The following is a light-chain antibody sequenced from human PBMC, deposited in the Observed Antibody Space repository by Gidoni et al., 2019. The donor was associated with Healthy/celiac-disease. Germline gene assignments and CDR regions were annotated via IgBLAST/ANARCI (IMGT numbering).Light chain of an antibody. CDR2: EVS. V-gene: IGLV2-14*01. CDR1: SSDVGGYNY. Sequence: QSALTQPASVSGSPAQSLTISCTGTSSDVGGYNYVSWYQQHQGKAPKLMIYEVSNRPSGVSNRFSGSKSGNTASLTISGLQAEDEADYYCSSYTSSSTYVVFGGGTKLTVL. CDR3: SSYTSSSTYVV. J-gene: IGLJ2*01.